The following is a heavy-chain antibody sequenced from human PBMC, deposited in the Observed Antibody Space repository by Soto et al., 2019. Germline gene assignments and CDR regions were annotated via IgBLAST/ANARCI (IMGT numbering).Heavy chain of an antibody. CDR2: IYYSGST. CDR3: ARESQLLSYYYYMDV. D-gene: IGHD2-2*01. Sequence: SETLSLTCTVSGGPISSGGYYWSWIRQHPGKGLEWIGYIYYSGSTYYNPSLKSRVTISVDTSKNQFSLKLSSVTAADTAVYYCARESQLLSYYYYMDVWGKGTTVTVSS. J-gene: IGHJ6*03. CDR1: GGPISSGGYY. V-gene: IGHV4-31*03.